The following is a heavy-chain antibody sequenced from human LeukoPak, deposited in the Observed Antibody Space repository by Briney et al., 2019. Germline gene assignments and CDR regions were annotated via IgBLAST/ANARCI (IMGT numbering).Heavy chain of an antibody. D-gene: IGHD6-13*01. V-gene: IGHV6-1*01. CDR1: GDSVSSNSAT. CDR2: TYYRSKWHN. CDR3: VRVIATTGYFDY. Sequence: SQTLSLTCAISGDSVSSNSATWNWIRQSPSRGLERLGRTYYRSKWHNDYAVSVKSRITFTPDTSKNQFSLQLNSVITEDTAVYYCVRVIATTGYFDYWGQGTLVTVSS. J-gene: IGHJ4*02.